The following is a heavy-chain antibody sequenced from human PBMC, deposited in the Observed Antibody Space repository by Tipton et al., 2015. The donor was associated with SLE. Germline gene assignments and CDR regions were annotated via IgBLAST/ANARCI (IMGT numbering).Heavy chain of an antibody. J-gene: IGHJ3*02. V-gene: IGHV4-61*09. CDR2: IYTSGST. CDR3: ARDPQWLRLGDDAFDI. D-gene: IGHD5-12*01. Sequence: TLSLTCTVSGGSISSGSYYWSWIRQPAGKGLEWIGYIYTSGSTNYNPSLKSRVTISVDTSKNQFSLKLSSVTAADTAVYYCARDPQWLRLGDDAFDIWGQGTMVTVSS. CDR1: GGSISSGSYY.